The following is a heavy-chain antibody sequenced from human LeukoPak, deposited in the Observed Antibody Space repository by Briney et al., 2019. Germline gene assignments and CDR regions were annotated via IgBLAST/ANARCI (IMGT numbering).Heavy chain of an antibody. V-gene: IGHV4-34*01. CDR2: INHSGSI. CDR3: ARLSYGSGLDY. D-gene: IGHD3-10*01. CDR1: GGSFSGYY. Sequence: PSETLPLTCAVYGGSFSGYYWSWIRQPPGKGLEWIGEINHSGSINYNPSLKSRVTISVDTSKNQFSLKLSSVTAADTAVYYCARLSYGSGLDYWGQGTLVTVSS. J-gene: IGHJ4*02.